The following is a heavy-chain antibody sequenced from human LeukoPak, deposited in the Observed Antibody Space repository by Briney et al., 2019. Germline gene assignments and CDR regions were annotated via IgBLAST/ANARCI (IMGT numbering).Heavy chain of an antibody. CDR1: GGSYSSGSYY. J-gene: IGHJ4*02. V-gene: IGHV4-61*02. CDR2: IYTSGST. Sequence: SETLSLTRAVYGGSYSSGSYYWSWIRQPAGKGLEWIGRIYTSGSTNYNPSLKSRVTISVDTSKNQFSLKLSSVTAADTAVYYCARVNGRLGGARHWGQGTLVTVSS. D-gene: IGHD6-19*01. CDR3: ARVNGRLGGARH.